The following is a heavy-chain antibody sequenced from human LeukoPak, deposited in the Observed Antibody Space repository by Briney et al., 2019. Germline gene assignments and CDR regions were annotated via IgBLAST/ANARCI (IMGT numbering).Heavy chain of an antibody. J-gene: IGHJ4*02. CDR3: AKEGVVAVAAHDFDY. CDR2: ISGSGGST. D-gene: IGHD6-19*01. CDR1: GFAFSSYW. Sequence: GGSLRLSCEASGFAFSSYWASWVRQAPGKGLEWVSAISGSGGSTYYADSVKGRFTISRDNSKNTLYLQMNSLRAEDTAVYYCAKEGVVAVAAHDFDYWGQGTLVTVSS. V-gene: IGHV3-23*01.